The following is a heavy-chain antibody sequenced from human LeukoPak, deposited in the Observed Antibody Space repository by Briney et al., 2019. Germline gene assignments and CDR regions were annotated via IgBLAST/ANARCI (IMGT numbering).Heavy chain of an antibody. CDR3: ARGGVTPYFDY. Sequence: SETLSLTXAVYVGSFGGYYWSWIRQPPGKGLEWIGEINHSGSTNYNPSLKSRVTISVDTSKNQFSLKLSSVTAADTAVYYCARGGVTPYFDYWGQGTLVTVSS. CDR1: VGSFGGYY. V-gene: IGHV4-34*01. J-gene: IGHJ4*02. CDR2: INHSGST. D-gene: IGHD2-21*02.